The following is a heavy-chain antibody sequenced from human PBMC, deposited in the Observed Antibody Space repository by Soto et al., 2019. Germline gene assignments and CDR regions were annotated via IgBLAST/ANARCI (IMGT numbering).Heavy chain of an antibody. D-gene: IGHD2-8*01. Sequence: AGTLSLTCAVSGFSTSSYNFCWWLHEPAEEVQGVTGISYYGSNTYYADSVKSRFTISRDNSKNTLYLKLSTVTAADTAVYFCARDGWVSSHPLYYFDYWGQGSLVTVSS. CDR2: SYYGSNT. CDR3: ARDGWVSSHPLYYFDY. CDR1: GFSTSSYNF. J-gene: IGHJ4*02. V-gene: IGHV3-30*03.